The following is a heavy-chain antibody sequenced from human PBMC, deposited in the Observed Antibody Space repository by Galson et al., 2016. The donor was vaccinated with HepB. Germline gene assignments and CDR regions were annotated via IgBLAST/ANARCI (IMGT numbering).Heavy chain of an antibody. J-gene: IGHJ4*02. D-gene: IGHD6-19*01. V-gene: IGHV3-21*01. CDR1: GFKMGDYN. CDR3: ARDPAVTGLYYFDN. CDR2: ISGSGTCI. Sequence: SLRLSCAASGFKMGDYNMHWGRQAPGKGLEWVSSISGSGTCIYYADSVKGRFTISRDNAKSSVYLRMNSLRAEDTAVYYCARDPAVTGLYYFDNWGQGTLVTVSS.